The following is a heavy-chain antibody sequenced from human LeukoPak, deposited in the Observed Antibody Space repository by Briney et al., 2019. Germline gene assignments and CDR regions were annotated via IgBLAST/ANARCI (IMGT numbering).Heavy chain of an antibody. J-gene: IGHJ4*02. CDR2: IYHSGST. CDR1: GGSISSSNW. Sequence: PSETLSLTCTVSGGSISSSNWWSWVRQPPGKGLEWIGEIYHSGSTNYNPSLKSRVTISVDKSKNQFSLKLSSVTAADTAVYYCARLNVDTAMATDYWGQGTLVTVSS. CDR3: ARLNVDTAMATDY. D-gene: IGHD5-18*01. V-gene: IGHV4-4*02.